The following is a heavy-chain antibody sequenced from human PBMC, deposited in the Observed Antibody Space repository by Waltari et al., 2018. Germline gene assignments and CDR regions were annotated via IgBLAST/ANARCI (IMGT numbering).Heavy chain of an antibody. J-gene: IGHJ4*02. D-gene: IGHD3-3*02. CDR1: GFTFSGCG. Sequence: VNLVESGGGLVQPGGSLRLSCAASGFTFSGCGMHWVRQAPGKGLEWVTFIRYDGSDKYYADFVKGRFSISRDNSKNTVSLQMNSLRPEDTAVYYCVSEGVAIPVHMSIFDYWGQGALVAVSS. CDR3: VSEGVAIPVHMSIFDY. CDR2: IRYDGSDK. V-gene: IGHV3-30*02.